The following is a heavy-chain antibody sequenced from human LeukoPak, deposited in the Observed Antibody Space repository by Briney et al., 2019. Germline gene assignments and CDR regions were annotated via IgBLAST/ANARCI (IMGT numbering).Heavy chain of an antibody. V-gene: IGHV1-18*04. CDR2: ISAYNGNT. Sequence: GASVKVSCKASGGTFTGYYMHWVRQAPGQGLEWMGWISAYNGNTNYAQKLQGRVTMTTDTSTSTAYMELRSLRSDDTAVYYCAREVFPYYYGMDVWGQGTTVTVSS. D-gene: IGHD1-14*01. J-gene: IGHJ6*02. CDR3: AREVFPYYYGMDV. CDR1: GGTFTGYY.